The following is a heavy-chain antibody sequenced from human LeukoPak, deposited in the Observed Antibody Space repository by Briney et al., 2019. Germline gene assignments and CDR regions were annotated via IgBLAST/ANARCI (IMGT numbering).Heavy chain of an antibody. D-gene: IGHD3-22*01. J-gene: IGHJ4*02. CDR3: AKDKRKYYDSSGYGFDY. CDR2: IRYDGSNK. V-gene: IGHV3-30*02. Sequence: PGGSLRLSCAASGFTFSSYGMHWVRQAPGKGLEWVAFIRYDGSNKYYADSVKGRFTISRDNSKNTLYLQMNSLRAEDTAVYYCAKDKRKYYDSSGYGFDYWGQGTLVTVSS. CDR1: GFTFSSYG.